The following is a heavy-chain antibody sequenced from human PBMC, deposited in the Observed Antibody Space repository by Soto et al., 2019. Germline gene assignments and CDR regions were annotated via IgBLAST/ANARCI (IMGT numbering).Heavy chain of an antibody. J-gene: IGHJ5*02. Sequence: QVQLQESGPGLVKPSGTLSLTCAVSNGSVSSGNWWSWVRQTPGKGLEWIGEIFQTGSTKYNPSLKSRVTMSMDKSKNQFSLKVTSVTAADTAVYFCTLEVPGAYNYCDPWGQGTLVTVSS. V-gene: IGHV4-4*02. CDR1: NGSVSSGNW. CDR3: TLEVPGAYNYCDP. CDR2: IFQTGST. D-gene: IGHD3-10*01.